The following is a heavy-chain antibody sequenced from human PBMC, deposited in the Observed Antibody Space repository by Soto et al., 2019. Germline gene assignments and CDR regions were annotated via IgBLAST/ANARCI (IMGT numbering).Heavy chain of an antibody. Sequence: QVQLVQSGAEVKKPGSSVKVSCKASGGSLSNYGISWVRQAPGQGLEWMGGIIPVFGTANYAQKFQGRVTITADESTSIVYMDVTSLRSEDTAVYYCARGDATKIVVTTYYGMDVWGLGITVTVSS. J-gene: IGHJ6*02. CDR2: IIPVFGTA. CDR3: ARGDATKIVVTTYYGMDV. CDR1: GGSLSNYG. D-gene: IGHD4-17*01. V-gene: IGHV1-69*12.